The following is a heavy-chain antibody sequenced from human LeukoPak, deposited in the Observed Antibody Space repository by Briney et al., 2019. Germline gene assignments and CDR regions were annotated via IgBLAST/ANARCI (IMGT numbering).Heavy chain of an antibody. V-gene: IGHV3-23*01. Sequence: PGGSLRLSCAASGFTFSSYAMSWVRQAPGKGLEWVSAISGSGGSTYYADSVKGRFTISRDNSKNTLYLQMNSLRAEDTAVYYCAKDRSGSYLGGPIDYWGQGTLVTVSS. CDR3: AKDRSGSYLGGPIDY. CDR1: GFTFSSYA. CDR2: ISGSGGST. D-gene: IGHD1-26*01. J-gene: IGHJ4*02.